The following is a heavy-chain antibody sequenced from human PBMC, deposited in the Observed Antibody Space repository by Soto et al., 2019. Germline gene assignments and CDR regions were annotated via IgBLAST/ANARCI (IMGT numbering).Heavy chain of an antibody. Sequence: GGSLRLSCAASGFTFSSYGMHWVRQAPGKGLEWVAVIWYDGSNKYYADSVKGRFTISRDNSKNTLYLQMNSLRAEDTAVYYCARVERRGCSSTSCYAGDYWGQGTLVTVSS. CDR3: ARVERRGCSSTSCYAGDY. CDR1: GFTFSSYG. D-gene: IGHD2-2*01. V-gene: IGHV3-33*01. CDR2: IWYDGSNK. J-gene: IGHJ4*02.